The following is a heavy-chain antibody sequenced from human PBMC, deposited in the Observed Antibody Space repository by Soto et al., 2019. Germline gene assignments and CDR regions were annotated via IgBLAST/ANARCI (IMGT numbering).Heavy chain of an antibody. CDR1: GYTFTSYD. D-gene: IGHD4-17*01. J-gene: IGHJ1*01. V-gene: IGHV1-8*01. CDR3: ARQNDYGDYVSYFQQ. Sequence: QVQLVQAGAKVKKPGASVTVSCKASGYTFTSYDINWVRQATGQGLEWMGWMKPNSGNTGYAHKFQGRVTMTRNTSISTAYMELSSLRSEDTAVYYCARQNDYGDYVSYFQQWGQGTLVTVSS. CDR2: MKPNSGNT.